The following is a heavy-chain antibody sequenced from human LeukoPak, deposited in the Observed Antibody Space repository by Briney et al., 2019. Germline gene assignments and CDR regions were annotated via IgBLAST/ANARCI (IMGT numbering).Heavy chain of an antibody. Sequence: GGSLRLSCAASGFTFSDYYMSWIRQAPGKGLEWVSYISSSGSTIYYADSVKGRFTISRDNAKNSLYLQMNSLRAEDTAVYYCARDRSITMVRTPPDYWGQGTLVTVS. CDR3: ARDRSITMVRTPPDY. V-gene: IGHV3-11*04. CDR2: ISSSGSTI. CDR1: GFTFSDYY. J-gene: IGHJ4*02. D-gene: IGHD3-10*01.